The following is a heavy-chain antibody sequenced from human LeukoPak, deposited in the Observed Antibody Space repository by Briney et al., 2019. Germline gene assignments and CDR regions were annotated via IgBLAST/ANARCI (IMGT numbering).Heavy chain of an antibody. J-gene: IGHJ6*03. CDR2: IYYSGST. CDR3: ARVPVAGIYYYYYMDV. Sequence: SETLSLTCTVSGGSISSYYWSWIRQPPGKGLEWIGYIYYSGSTNYNPSLKSRVTISVDTSKNQFSLKLSSVTAADTAVYSCARVPVAGIYYYYYMDVWGKGTTVTVSS. CDR1: GGSISSYY. V-gene: IGHV4-59*01. D-gene: IGHD6-19*01.